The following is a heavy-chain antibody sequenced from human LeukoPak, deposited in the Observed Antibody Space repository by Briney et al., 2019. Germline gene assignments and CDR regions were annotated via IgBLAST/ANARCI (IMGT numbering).Heavy chain of an antibody. CDR3: AKLVPSPPFEDY. D-gene: IGHD2-2*01. CDR1: GFTFSSYG. J-gene: IGHJ4*02. Sequence: PGGSLRLSCAASGFTFSSYGMHWVRQAPGKGLEWEAFIRYDGSNKYYADSVKGRFTISRDNSKNTLYLQMNSLRAEDTAVYYCAKLVPSPPFEDYWGQGTLVTVSS. CDR2: IRYDGSNK. V-gene: IGHV3-30*02.